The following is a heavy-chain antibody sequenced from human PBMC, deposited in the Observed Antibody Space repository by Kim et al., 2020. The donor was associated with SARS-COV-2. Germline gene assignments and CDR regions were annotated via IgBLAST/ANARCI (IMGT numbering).Heavy chain of an antibody. CDR3: ARDRQQLAYAFDI. CDR2: IIPIFGTA. CDR1: GGTFSSYA. J-gene: IGHJ3*02. V-gene: IGHV1-69*13. Sequence: SVKVSCKASGGTFSSYAISWVRQAPGQGLEWMGGIIPIFGTANYAQKFQGRVTITADESTSTAYMELSSLRSEDTAVYYCARDRQQLAYAFDIWGQGTMVTVSS. D-gene: IGHD6-13*01.